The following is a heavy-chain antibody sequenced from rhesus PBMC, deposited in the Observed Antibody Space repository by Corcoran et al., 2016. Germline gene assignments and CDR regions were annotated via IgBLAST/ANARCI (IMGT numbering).Heavy chain of an antibody. Sequence: QVQLQESGPGLVKPSETLSLTCTVSGASIRSNRWSWLRQPPGKGLEGIGEINGDSGKNNQHPSLKNRITISKDATKNQFSLEVNSVTAADTAVYYCARSPGSWYFDLWGPGTPITISS. CDR2: INGDSGKN. CDR1: GASIRSNR. J-gene: IGHJ2*01. CDR3: ARSPGSWYFDL. V-gene: IGHV4-80*01.